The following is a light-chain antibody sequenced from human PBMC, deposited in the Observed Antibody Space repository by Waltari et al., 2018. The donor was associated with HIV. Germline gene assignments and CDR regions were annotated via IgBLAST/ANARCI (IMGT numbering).Light chain of an antibody. CDR1: ALPKKF. V-gene: IGLV3-25*03. CDR2: KDS. J-gene: IGLJ3*02. Sequence: SYELAQPPSVSVSPGQTARITCSGDALPKKFAYWYQQKPGQAPVLVIYKDSERPSGIPERFSCSSSGTTVTLTISGVQAEDEAAYYCQSADSTSTSWVFGGGTTLTVL. CDR3: QSADSTSTSWV.